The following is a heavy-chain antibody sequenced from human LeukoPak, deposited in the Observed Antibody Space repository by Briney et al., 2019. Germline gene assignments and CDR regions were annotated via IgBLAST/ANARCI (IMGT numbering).Heavy chain of an antibody. V-gene: IGHV3-15*01. CDR3: TAGGAS. Sequence: GGSLRLSCAASGFSFRNAYMIWVRQAPGKGLEWVDRIKTKTDGGTTDYAAPVRGRFTISRDDSKNTLYVQMNSLKIEDTAVYYCTAGGASWGQGTLVTVSS. CDR2: IKTKTDGGTT. J-gene: IGHJ5*02. CDR1: GFSFRNAY. D-gene: IGHD1-14*01.